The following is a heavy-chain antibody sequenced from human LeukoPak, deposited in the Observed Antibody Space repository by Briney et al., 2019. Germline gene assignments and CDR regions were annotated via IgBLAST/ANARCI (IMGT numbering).Heavy chain of an antibody. J-gene: IGHJ3*02. D-gene: IGHD5-12*01. CDR1: GFTVSSNY. CDR3: AKGDTVATKPAFDI. CDR2: ISGNGGST. Sequence: GGSLRLSCAASGFTVSSNYMSWVRQAPGKGLEWVSGISGNGGSTYYADSVKGRFTISRDNSKNTLYLQMNSLRAEDTAVYYCAKGDTVATKPAFDIWGQGTMVTVSS. V-gene: IGHV3-23*01.